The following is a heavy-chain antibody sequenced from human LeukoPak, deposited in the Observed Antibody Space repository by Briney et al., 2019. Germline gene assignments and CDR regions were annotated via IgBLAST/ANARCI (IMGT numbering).Heavy chain of an antibody. D-gene: IGHD3-10*01. V-gene: IGHV4-34*01. J-gene: IGHJ4*02. CDR1: GGSFSGYY. CDR3: ATGPQWFGELFCDY. CDR2: INHSGST. Sequence: SETLSLTCAVYGGSFSGYYWSWIRQPPGKGLEWIGEINHSGSTNYNPSLKSRVTISVDTSKNQFSLKLSSVTAEDTAVYYCATGPQWFGELFCDYWGQGTLVSVSS.